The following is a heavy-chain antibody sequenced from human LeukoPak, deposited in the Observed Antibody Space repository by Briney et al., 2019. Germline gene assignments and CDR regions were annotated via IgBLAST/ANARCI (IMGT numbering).Heavy chain of an antibody. J-gene: IGHJ5*02. D-gene: IGHD4-17*01. CDR1: GYTFTGYY. V-gene: IGHV1-2*02. CDR3: ARDAYGDGWFDP. CDR2: INPNSGGT. Sequence: ASVKVSCKASGYTFTGYYMHWVRQALGQGLEWMGWINPNSGGTNYAQKFQGRVTMTRDTSISTAYMELSRLRSDDTAVYYCARDAYGDGWFDPWGQGTLVTVSS.